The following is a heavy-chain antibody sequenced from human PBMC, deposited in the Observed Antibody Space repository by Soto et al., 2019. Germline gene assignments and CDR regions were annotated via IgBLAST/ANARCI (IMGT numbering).Heavy chain of an antibody. D-gene: IGHD5-12*01. Sequence: PGGSLRLSCAASGFTFSIYSMSWVRQAPGKGLEWVSSISSSSDYIYYRDSVKGRFTVSRDNPKNSLYLQMNNLRAEDTAVYYCARSPGRDGYNHFEYWGQGTLVTVSS. CDR2: ISSSSDYI. CDR3: ARSPGRDGYNHFEY. V-gene: IGHV3-21*01. J-gene: IGHJ4*02. CDR1: GFTFSIYS.